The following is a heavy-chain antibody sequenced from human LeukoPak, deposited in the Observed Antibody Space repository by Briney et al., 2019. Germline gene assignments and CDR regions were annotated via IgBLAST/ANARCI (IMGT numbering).Heavy chain of an antibody. CDR3: AVEGSGYSYGYIDY. CDR2: IYYSGST. D-gene: IGHD5-18*01. V-gene: IGHV4-39*01. J-gene: IGHJ4*02. CDR1: GGSISSSSYY. Sequence: SETLSLTCTVSGGSISSSSYYWGWIRQPPGKGLXXXGSIYYSGSTYYNPSLKSRVTISVDTSKNQFSLKLSSVTAADTAVYYCAVEGSGYSYGYIDYWGQGTLVTVSS.